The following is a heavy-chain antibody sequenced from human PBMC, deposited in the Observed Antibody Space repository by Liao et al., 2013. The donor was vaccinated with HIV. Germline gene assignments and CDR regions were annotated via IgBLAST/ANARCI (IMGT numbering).Heavy chain of an antibody. D-gene: IGHD6-19*01. J-gene: IGHJ4*02. V-gene: IGHV4-34*01. CDR3: ARGYSSGWLRATFDY. CDR1: GGSFSGYY. CDR2: INHSGST. Sequence: QVQLQQWGAGLLKPSETLSLTCAVYGGSFSGYYWSWIRQPPGKGLEWIGEINHSGSTNYNPSLKSRVTISVDTSKNQFSLKLSSVTAADTAVYYCARGYSSGWLRATFDYWGQGTLVTVSS.